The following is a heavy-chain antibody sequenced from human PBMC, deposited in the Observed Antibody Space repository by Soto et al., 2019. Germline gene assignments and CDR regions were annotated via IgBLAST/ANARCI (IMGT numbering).Heavy chain of an antibody. CDR3: ARDPYYYDSSGYYRTDDY. CDR2: ISSSSSYI. D-gene: IGHD3-22*01. CDR1: GFTFSSYN. Sequence: PGGSLRLSCAASGFTFSSYNMSWVRQAPGKGLEWVTSISSSSSYIYYADSVKGRFTISRDNAKNSLYLQMNSLIAEDTAVYYFARDPYYYDSSGYYRTDDYCGQGTLVTVSS. J-gene: IGHJ4*02. V-gene: IGHV3-21*01.